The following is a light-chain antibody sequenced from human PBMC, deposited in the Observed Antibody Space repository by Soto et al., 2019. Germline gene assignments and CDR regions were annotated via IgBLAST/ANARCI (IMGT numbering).Light chain of an antibody. CDR2: GAS. V-gene: IGKV3-15*01. CDR3: QKYRNCPRT. Sequence: EIVLTQSPGTLSASPGYRVTLSCRASQSVDINLALYQQRAGQAPRLLVYGASTKATGMPGRFSGRGSGTEFSLTTISLQSEDFAVYYCQKYRNCPRTFGQGTKVDIK. CDR1: QSVDIN. J-gene: IGKJ1*01.